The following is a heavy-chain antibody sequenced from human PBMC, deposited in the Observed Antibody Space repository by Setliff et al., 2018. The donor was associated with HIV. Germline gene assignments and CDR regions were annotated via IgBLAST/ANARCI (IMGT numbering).Heavy chain of an antibody. V-gene: IGHV4-4*07. CDR1: DDPISSYY. D-gene: IGHD6-19*01. J-gene: IGHJ4*02. CDR3: ARGPPGSSIGWYVGY. Sequence: PSETLSLTCYVTDDPISSYYWSWVRQPAGKGLEWIGRLYVSGDTNYNPSLKSRVTMSLDTSKKHFSLNLKSVTAADTAVYYCARGPPGSSIGWYVGYWGQGTLVTVSS. CDR2: LYVSGDT.